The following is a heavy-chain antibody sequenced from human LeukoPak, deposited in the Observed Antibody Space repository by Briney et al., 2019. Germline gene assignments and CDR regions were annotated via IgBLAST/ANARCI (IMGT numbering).Heavy chain of an antibody. CDR3: AKGYYGSGSSYFDS. Sequence: GRSLRLSCAASGFTFSSYGMRWVRQAPGKGLEWVAVISYDGSNRYYADSVKGRFTISRDNSKNTLYLQMNSLRAEDTAMYYCAKGYYGSGSSYFDSWGQGTLVTVSS. CDR2: ISYDGSNR. V-gene: IGHV3-30*18. D-gene: IGHD3-10*01. CDR1: GFTFSSYG. J-gene: IGHJ4*02.